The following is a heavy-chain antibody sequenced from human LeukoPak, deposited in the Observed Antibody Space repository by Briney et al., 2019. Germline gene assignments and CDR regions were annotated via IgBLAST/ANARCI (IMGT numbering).Heavy chain of an antibody. Sequence: SGGSLRLSCAASGFTFGSYAMNWVRQAPGKGLVWVSIMNGDGRDTRYADSVKGRFTISRDNAENTLHLQMNSLRADDTAMYYCVKAGQGYMDVWGKGTTVIVSS. CDR3: VKAGQGYMDV. D-gene: IGHD1-14*01. CDR2: MNGDGRDT. J-gene: IGHJ6*03. V-gene: IGHV3-74*01. CDR1: GFTFGSYA.